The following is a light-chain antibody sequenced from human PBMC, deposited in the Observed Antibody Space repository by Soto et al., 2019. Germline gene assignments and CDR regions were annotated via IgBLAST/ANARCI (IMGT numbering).Light chain of an antibody. V-gene: IGKV3-20*01. CDR1: QSVSSSY. CDR2: GAS. J-gene: IGKJ5*01. CDR3: QKYGSSPSIT. Sequence: EILVSQSPGPLSFSPGEKAPLSCRARQSVSSSYLAWYQQKPGQAPRLLIYGASSRATGIPDRFSGSGSGTDFTLTISRLEPEDFAVYYCQKYGSSPSITFGQGTRLEIK.